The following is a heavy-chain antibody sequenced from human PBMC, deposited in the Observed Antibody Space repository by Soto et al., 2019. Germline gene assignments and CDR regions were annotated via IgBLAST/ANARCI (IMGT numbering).Heavy chain of an antibody. J-gene: IGHJ4*02. CDR1: GFTFGNSW. V-gene: IGHV3-74*01. CDR2: MNSDGSTT. CDR3: ATAEVDY. Sequence: GGSLRLSCAASGFTFGNSWMHWVRQAPGKGLEWVSRMNSDGSTTNYADSVKGRFTVSRDNAKNTLYLQMNSLRAEDTAVYYCATAEVDYWGPGTLVTISS.